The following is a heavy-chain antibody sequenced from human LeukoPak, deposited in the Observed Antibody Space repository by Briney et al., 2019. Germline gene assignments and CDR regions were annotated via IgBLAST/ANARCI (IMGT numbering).Heavy chain of an antibody. V-gene: IGHV3-23*01. Sequence: GGSLRLSCVASGFSFSTYAMNWVRQAPGQGLEWVSVIVGSGGGINYAGSVMGRFTISRDNSKNTEYLQMNSLRAEDTAVYYCVGVRYNYGLSAYWGQGTLVIVSS. CDR3: VGVRYNYGLSAY. J-gene: IGHJ4*02. CDR1: GFSFSTYA. CDR2: IVGSGGGI. D-gene: IGHD5-18*01.